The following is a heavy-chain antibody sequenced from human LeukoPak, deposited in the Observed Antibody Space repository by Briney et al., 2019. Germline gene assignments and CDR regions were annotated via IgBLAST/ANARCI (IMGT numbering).Heavy chain of an antibody. V-gene: IGHV1-18*01. D-gene: IGHD3-10*01. J-gene: IGHJ3*02. CDR3: ACLRVRDDAFDI. CDR1: GYTFTSYG. CDR2: ISAYNGNT. Sequence: ASVKVSCKASGYTFTSYGISWVRQAPGQGLEWMGWISAYNGNTNYAQKLQGRVTMTTDTSTSTAYMELRSLRSDDTAVYYCACLRVRDDAFDIWGQGTMVTVSS.